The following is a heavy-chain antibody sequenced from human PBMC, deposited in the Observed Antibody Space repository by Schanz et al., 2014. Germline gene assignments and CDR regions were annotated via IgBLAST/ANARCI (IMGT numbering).Heavy chain of an antibody. CDR3: AAHETLSTTACYPS. CDR1: GFTFNGHA. V-gene: IGHV3-30*04. Sequence: QVQLVESGGGVVQPGGSLRLSCESSGFTFNGHAMHWVRQAPGKGLEWVAVTSYDGSQKYYTDSVKGRFTVSRDNSKNTLYLQLNSLRAEDTAVYYCAAHETLSTTACYPSWGQGTLVAVSS. J-gene: IGHJ4*02. D-gene: IGHD2-2*01. CDR2: TSYDGSQK.